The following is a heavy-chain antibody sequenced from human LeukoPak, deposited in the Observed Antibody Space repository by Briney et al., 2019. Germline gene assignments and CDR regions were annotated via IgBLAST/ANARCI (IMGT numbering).Heavy chain of an antibody. CDR3: ARAAVSYYDSSGYYTPNPSLDY. CDR1: GYTFTSYA. V-gene: IGHV1-3*03. Sequence: ASVKVSCKASGYTFTSYAMHWVRQAPGQRLEWMGWINAGNGNTKYSQEFQGRVTITRDTSASTAYMELSSLRSEDMAVYYCARAAVSYYDSSGYYTPNPSLDYWGQGTLVTVSS. D-gene: IGHD3-22*01. CDR2: INAGNGNT. J-gene: IGHJ4*02.